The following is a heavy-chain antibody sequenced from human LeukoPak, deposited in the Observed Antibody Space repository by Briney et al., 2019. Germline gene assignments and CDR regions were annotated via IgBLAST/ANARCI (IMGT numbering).Heavy chain of an antibody. J-gene: IGHJ4*02. V-gene: IGHV4-34*01. CDR1: GDSFTGYY. D-gene: IGHD3-10*01. CDR2: INHSGST. CDR3: AREGSYSGSGSPPLDY. Sequence: PSETLSLTCAVYGDSFTGYYWSWIRQPPGKGLEWIGEINHSGSTNYNPPLKSRVTISVDPSKNRFSLKLTSVTAADTAVYYCAREGSYSGSGSPPLDYWGQGTLVTVSS.